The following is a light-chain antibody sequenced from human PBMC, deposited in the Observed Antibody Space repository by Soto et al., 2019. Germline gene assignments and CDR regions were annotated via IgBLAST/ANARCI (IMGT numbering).Light chain of an antibody. J-gene: IGKJ5*01. V-gene: IGKV3-11*01. CDR3: QQRSNWPIT. Sequence: EIELTQSPASLSLSPGERALLSCRASQSVDSYLVWYQQKPGQAPRLLIFGASNRATGIPARFSGSGSGTDFTLTINSLEPEDFAVYYCQQRSNWPITFGQGTRLEIK. CDR1: QSVDSY. CDR2: GAS.